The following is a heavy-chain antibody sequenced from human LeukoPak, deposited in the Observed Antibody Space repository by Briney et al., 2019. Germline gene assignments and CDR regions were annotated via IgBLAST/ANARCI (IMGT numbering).Heavy chain of an antibody. D-gene: IGHD6-19*01. J-gene: IGHJ4*02. CDR3: ARDPSLWEQWPYFDY. CDR1: GGSISSGSYY. V-gene: IGHV4-61*02. Sequence: SETLSLTCTVSGGSISSGSYYWSWIRQPAGKGLEWIGRIYTSGSTNYNPSLKSRVTISVDTSKNQFSLKLSSVTAADTAVYYCARDPSLWEQWPYFDYWGQGTLVTVSP. CDR2: IYTSGST.